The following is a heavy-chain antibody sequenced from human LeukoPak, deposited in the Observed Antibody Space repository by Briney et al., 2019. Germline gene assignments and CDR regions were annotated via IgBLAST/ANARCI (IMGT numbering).Heavy chain of an antibody. CDR2: ISESGDAT. CDR1: GFTFSNFG. D-gene: IGHD3-10*01. J-gene: IGHJ5*02. CDR3: APHYGSGSNSWLDP. Sequence: GGSLRLSCLASGFTFSNFGMSWVRHTAGKGLEWVSAISESGDATFYADSVQGRFTISRDNFKNTLYLQMNSLRAEDTSVYYCAPHYGSGSNSWLDPWGQGTLVTVSS. V-gene: IGHV3-23*01.